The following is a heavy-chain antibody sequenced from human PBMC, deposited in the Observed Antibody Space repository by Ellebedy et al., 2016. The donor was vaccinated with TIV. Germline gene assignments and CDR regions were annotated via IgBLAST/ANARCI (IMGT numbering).Heavy chain of an antibody. V-gene: IGHV5-10-1*01. CDR1: GYSFTSYW. CDR2: IDPSDSYT. D-gene: IGHD5-12*01. CDR3: ARLDTESGYVATQDDAFDI. Sequence: GESLKISXKGSGYSFTSYWISWVRQMPGKGLEWMGRIDPSDSYTNYSPSFQGHVTISADKSISTAYLQWSSLKASDTAMYYCARLDTESGYVATQDDAFDIWGQGTMVTVSS. J-gene: IGHJ3*02.